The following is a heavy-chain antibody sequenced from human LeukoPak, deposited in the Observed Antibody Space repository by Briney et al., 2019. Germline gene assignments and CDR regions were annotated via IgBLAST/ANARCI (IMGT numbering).Heavy chain of an antibody. Sequence: PGGSLRLSCAASGFTFSSYWMHWVRQAPGKGLVWVSRINSDGSSTSYADSVKGRFTISRDNAKNSLYLQMNSLRAEDTAVYYCASQYCSSTSCRGLGYYYGMDVWGQGTTVTVSS. CDR3: ASQYCSSTSCRGLGYYYGMDV. CDR1: GFTFSSYW. J-gene: IGHJ6*02. CDR2: INSDGSST. V-gene: IGHV3-74*01. D-gene: IGHD2-2*01.